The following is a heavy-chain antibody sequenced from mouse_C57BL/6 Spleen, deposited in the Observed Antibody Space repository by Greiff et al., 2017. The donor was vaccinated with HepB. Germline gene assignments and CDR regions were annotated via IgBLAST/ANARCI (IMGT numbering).Heavy chain of an antibody. CDR2: IYPRSGNT. V-gene: IGHV1-81*01. Sequence: VKLMESGAELARPGASVKLSCKASGYTFTSYGISWVKQRTGQGLEWIGEIYPRSGNTYYNEKFKGKATLTADKSSSTAYMELRSLTSEDSAVYFCARSINYGSSYYFDYWGQGTTLTVSS. D-gene: IGHD1-1*01. J-gene: IGHJ2*01. CDR3: ARSINYGSSYYFDY. CDR1: GYTFTSYG.